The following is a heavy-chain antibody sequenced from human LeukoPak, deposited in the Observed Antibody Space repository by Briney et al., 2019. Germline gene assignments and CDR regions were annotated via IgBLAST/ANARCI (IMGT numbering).Heavy chain of an antibody. CDR1: GGSFSGYY. V-gene: IGHV4-34*01. D-gene: IGHD2-15*01. Sequence: SETLSLTCAVYGGSFSGYYWSWIRQPPGKGLEWIGEINHSGSTNYNPSLKSRVTISVDTSKNQFSLKLSSVTAADTAVYYCARKGYCSGGSCRLDYNWFDPWGQGTLVTVSS. J-gene: IGHJ5*02. CDR3: ARKGYCSGGSCRLDYNWFDP. CDR2: INHSGST.